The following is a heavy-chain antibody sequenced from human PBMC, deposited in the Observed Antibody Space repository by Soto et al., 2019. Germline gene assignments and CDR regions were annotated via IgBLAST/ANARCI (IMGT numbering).Heavy chain of an antibody. J-gene: IGHJ6*02. CDR2: ISHDGSKN. V-gene: IGHV3-30*03. Sequence: QEKLVESGGGVVQPGRSLRLSCAASGFTFRGYGMHWVRQAPGKGLEWVAVISHDGSKNFYEDSVKGRFTISRDNSKNTPFLQMNSLRGEDTAVYYCAREVKWLPPPGYFYGMDVWGQGTTVIVSS. D-gene: IGHD6-19*01. CDR3: AREVKWLPPPGYFYGMDV. CDR1: GFTFRGYG.